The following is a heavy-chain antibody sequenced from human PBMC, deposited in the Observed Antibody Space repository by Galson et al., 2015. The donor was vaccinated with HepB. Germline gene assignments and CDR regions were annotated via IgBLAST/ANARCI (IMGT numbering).Heavy chain of an antibody. CDR3: ARDGIFSRDYDGFDI. J-gene: IGHJ3*02. Sequence: QSGAEVKKPGESLKISCMGSGYTFRNYWIGWVRQMPGKGLEWMGMIYPGDSGARYSPSFQGQITISADTSINTAYMELSSLTSDDTALYYCARDGIFSRDYDGFDIWGQGTMITVSS. V-gene: IGHV5-51*03. CDR1: GYTFRNYW. D-gene: IGHD1-14*01. CDR2: IYPGDSGA.